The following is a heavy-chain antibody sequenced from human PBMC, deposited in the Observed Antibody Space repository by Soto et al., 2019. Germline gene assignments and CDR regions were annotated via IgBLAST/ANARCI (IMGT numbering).Heavy chain of an antibody. J-gene: IGHJ5*02. CDR1: GFTFSSYS. Sequence: PGGSLRLSCAASGFTFSSYSMNWVRQAPGKGLEWVSYISSSSSTIYYADSVKGRFTISRDNAKNSLYLQMNSLRAEDTAVYYCARSLFGVVIISPPWFDPWGQGTLVTVSS. D-gene: IGHD3-3*01. V-gene: IGHV3-48*01. CDR2: ISSSSSTI. CDR3: ARSLFGVVIISPPWFDP.